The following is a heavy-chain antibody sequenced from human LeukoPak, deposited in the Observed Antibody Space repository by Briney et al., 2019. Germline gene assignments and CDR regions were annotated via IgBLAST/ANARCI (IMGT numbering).Heavy chain of an antibody. CDR2: TSFDGTNR. Sequence: GGSLRLSCAASGFTFTNYDMHWVRQAPGTGLEWVTLTSFDGTNRHYADSVRGRFTVSRDNSKDTLYLQINSLRPEDTAVYYCAKCIVVVPAALYYYYGMDVWGQGTTVTVSS. CDR1: GFTFTNYD. V-gene: IGHV3-30-3*02. D-gene: IGHD2-2*01. CDR3: AKCIVVVPAALYYYYGMDV. J-gene: IGHJ6*02.